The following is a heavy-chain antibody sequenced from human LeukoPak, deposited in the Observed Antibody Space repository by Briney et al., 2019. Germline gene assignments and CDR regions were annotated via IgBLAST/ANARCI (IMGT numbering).Heavy chain of an antibody. Sequence: PSETLSLTCAVYGGSFSGYYWSWIRQPPGKGLEWIGEINHSGSTNYNPSLKSRVTISVDTSKNQFSLKLSSVTAADTAVYYCATFAGGPIWVRGVIITSPEFDYWGQGTLVTVSS. CDR3: ATFAGGPIWVRGVIITSPEFDY. CDR2: INHSGST. D-gene: IGHD3-10*01. CDR1: GGSFSGYY. V-gene: IGHV4-34*01. J-gene: IGHJ4*02.